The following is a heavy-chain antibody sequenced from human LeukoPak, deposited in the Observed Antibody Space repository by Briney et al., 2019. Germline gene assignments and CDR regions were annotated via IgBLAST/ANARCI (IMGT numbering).Heavy chain of an antibody. CDR1: GFTFSSYS. CDR2: ISSSSSTI. Sequence: GGSLRLSCAASGFTFSSYSMNWVRQAPGKGLEWVSYISSSSSTIYYADSVKGRFTISRDNAKNSLYLQMNSLRDEDTAVYYCARDPTARNPYYYDSSGYYSEGYFDYWGQGTLLPVPS. V-gene: IGHV3-48*02. D-gene: IGHD3-22*01. CDR3: ARDPTARNPYYYDSSGYYSEGYFDY. J-gene: IGHJ4*02.